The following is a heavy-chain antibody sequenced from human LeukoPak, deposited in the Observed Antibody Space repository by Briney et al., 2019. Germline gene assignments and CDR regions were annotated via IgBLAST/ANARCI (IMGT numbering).Heavy chain of an antibody. CDR3: AKSLYDYRSGTYFRPFDY. CDR1: GGSISSSSYY. CDR2: IYYSGSA. J-gene: IGHJ4*02. Sequence: SETLSLTCTVSGGSISSSSYYWGWIRQPPGKGLEWIGSIYYSGSAYYNPSLKSRVTISVDTSRNQFSLRLSSLTAADTAMYFCAKSLYDYRSGTYFRPFDYWGQGTLVTVSS. D-gene: IGHD3-10*01. V-gene: IGHV4-39*01.